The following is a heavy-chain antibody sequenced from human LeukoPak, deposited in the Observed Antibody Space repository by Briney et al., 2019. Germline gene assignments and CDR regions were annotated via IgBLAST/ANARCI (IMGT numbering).Heavy chain of an antibody. J-gene: IGHJ4*02. V-gene: IGHV1-8*03. CDR3: TRGLPRDGLVVIAAANEY. Sequence: GASVKVSCKASGYTFSSYDIKWVRQAAGQGLEWMGWMNPKTGNTGFSQKFQGRVTITRDTSISTAYMELSRLTSEDTGVYYCTRGLPRDGLVVIAAANEYWGQGSLVTVSS. D-gene: IGHD2-2*01. CDR2: MNPKTGNT. CDR1: GYTFSSYD.